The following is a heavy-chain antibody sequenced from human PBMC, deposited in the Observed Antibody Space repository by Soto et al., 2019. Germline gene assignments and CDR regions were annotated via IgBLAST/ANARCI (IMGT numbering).Heavy chain of an antibody. D-gene: IGHD3-10*01. Sequence: ASVKVSCKAPGYTFTSYGISWVRQAPGQGLEWMGWISAYNGNTNYAQKLQGRVTMTTDTSTSTAYMELRSLRSDDTAVYYCARGATHVLLWFGELLYGMVVWGQATTVNVSS. CDR1: GYTFTSYG. V-gene: IGHV1-18*01. CDR2: ISAYNGNT. CDR3: ARGATHVLLWFGELLYGMVV. J-gene: IGHJ6*02.